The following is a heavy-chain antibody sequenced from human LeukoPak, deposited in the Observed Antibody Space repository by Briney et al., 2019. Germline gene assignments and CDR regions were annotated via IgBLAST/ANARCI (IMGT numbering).Heavy chain of an antibody. CDR2: INHSRST. CDR1: GGSFSGFY. Sequence: PSETLSLTCAVYGGSFSGFYWTWIRQPPGRGLEWIGQINHSRSTHYNPALKSRVTISVDTSKNQFSLKLSSVTAADTAVYYCARVPKYFDLWGRGPLVTVSS. V-gene: IGHV4-34*01. J-gene: IGHJ2*01. CDR3: ARVPKYFDL.